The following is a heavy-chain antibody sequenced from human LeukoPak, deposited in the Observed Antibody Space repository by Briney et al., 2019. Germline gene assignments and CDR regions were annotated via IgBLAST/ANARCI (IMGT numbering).Heavy chain of an antibody. V-gene: IGHV3-43*02. Sequence: GGSLRLSCAAPGFSFDDYAIHWVRQAPGKGLEWVSLISGDGGSTFYANSVKGRFTISRDNSKNSLYLQMSSLRSEDTALYYCARESDSSGWYDSWGQGTLVTVSS. CDR2: ISGDGGST. J-gene: IGHJ5*01. CDR1: GFSFDDYA. CDR3: ARESDSSGWYDS. D-gene: IGHD3-22*01.